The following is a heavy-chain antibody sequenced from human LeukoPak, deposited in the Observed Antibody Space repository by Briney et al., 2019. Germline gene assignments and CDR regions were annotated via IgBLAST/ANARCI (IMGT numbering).Heavy chain of an antibody. CDR1: GGSISSGSYY. D-gene: IGHD3-10*01. CDR2: IYTSGST. J-gene: IGHJ5*02. CDR3: AREPLLWFGERRRAFDP. Sequence: SQTLSLTCTVSGGSISSGSYYWSWIRQPAGKGLEWIGRIYTSGSTNYNPSLKSRVTISVDTSKNQFSLKLSSVTAADTAVYYCAREPLLWFGERRRAFDPWGQGTLVTASS. V-gene: IGHV4-61*02.